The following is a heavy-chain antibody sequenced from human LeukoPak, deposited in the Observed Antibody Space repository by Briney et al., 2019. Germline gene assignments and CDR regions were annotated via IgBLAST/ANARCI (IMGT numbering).Heavy chain of an antibody. Sequence: ASVKVSCKASGYTFTSYGISWVRQAPGQGLEWMGWISAYNGNTNYAQKLQGRVTMTTDTSTSTAYMELRSLRSDDTAVYYCARDAPLDYGGNSELYYFDYWGQGTLVTVSS. CDR3: ARDAPLDYGGNSELYYFDY. J-gene: IGHJ4*02. D-gene: IGHD4-17*01. CDR2: ISAYNGNT. V-gene: IGHV1-18*01. CDR1: GYTFTSYG.